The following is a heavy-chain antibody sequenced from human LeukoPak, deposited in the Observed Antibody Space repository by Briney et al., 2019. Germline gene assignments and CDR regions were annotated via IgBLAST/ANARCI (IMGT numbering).Heavy chain of an antibody. Sequence: AGGSLRLSCAASGFTFSSYWMSCVRQAPGKGLEWVANIKQDGSEKYYVDSVKGRFTISRDNAKNSLYLQMNSLRAEDTAVYYCARQLRLPANWFDPWGQGTLVTVSS. CDR1: GFTFSSYW. CDR3: ARQLRLPANWFDP. J-gene: IGHJ5*02. CDR2: IKQDGSEK. D-gene: IGHD2-21*01. V-gene: IGHV3-7*01.